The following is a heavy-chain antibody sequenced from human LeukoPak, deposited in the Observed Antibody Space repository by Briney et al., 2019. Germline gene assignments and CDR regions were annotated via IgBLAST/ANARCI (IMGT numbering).Heavy chain of an antibody. CDR3: ARRREGTGSYYYYMDV. V-gene: IGHV4-34*01. CDR1: GGSFSGYY. D-gene: IGHD1-26*01. CDR2: INHSGST. J-gene: IGHJ6*03. Sequence: SETLSLTCAVYGGSFSGYYWSWIRQPPGKGLEWIGEINHSGSTNYNPSLKSRVTISVDTSKNQFSLKLSSVTAADTAVYYCARRREGTGSYYYYMDVWGKGTTVTISS.